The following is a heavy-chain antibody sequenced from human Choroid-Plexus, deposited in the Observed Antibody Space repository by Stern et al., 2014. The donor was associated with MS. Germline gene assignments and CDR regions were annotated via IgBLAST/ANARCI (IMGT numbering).Heavy chain of an antibody. J-gene: IGHJ4*02. CDR3: ARDSRHYDASYYFDS. D-gene: IGHD3-16*01. CDR1: GGTFSSYA. V-gene: IGHV1-69*12. CDR2: LIPIFGTA. Sequence: QVQLVQSGAEVKKPGSSVKVSCKASGGTFSSYAINWVRQPPGQGPEWMGGLIPIFGTANYAQKFQGRVTITADESTSTAYMELSSLRSEDTAVYYCARDSRHYDASYYFDSWGQGTLVTVSS.